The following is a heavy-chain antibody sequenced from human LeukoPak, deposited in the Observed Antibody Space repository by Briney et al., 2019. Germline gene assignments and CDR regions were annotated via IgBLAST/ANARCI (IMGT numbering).Heavy chain of an antibody. J-gene: IGHJ5*02. CDR2: ISYDGSNK. CDR1: GFTFRNYA. Sequence: PGGSLRLSCAASGFTFRNYAMHWVRQAPGKGLEWVAVISYDGSNKYYADSVKGRFTISRDNSKNTLYLQMNSLRAEDTAVYCCTSGPYCTNGVCYGSNWFDPWGQGTLVTVSS. V-gene: IGHV3-30-3*01. CDR3: TSGPYCTNGVCYGSNWFDP. D-gene: IGHD2-8*01.